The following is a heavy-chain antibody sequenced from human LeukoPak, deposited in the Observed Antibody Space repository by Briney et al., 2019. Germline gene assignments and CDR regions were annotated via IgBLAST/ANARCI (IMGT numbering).Heavy chain of an antibody. Sequence: QPGGSLRLSCAASGFAISNYWMHWIRQGPGKGLVWVSRTNSDGSSTSYADSVKGRFTMSRDTANNTLYLQMNSLRADDTAVYYCVRGAPFDYWGQGTLVTVSS. J-gene: IGHJ4*02. V-gene: IGHV3-74*01. CDR1: GFAISNYW. CDR2: TNSDGSST. CDR3: VRGAPFDY.